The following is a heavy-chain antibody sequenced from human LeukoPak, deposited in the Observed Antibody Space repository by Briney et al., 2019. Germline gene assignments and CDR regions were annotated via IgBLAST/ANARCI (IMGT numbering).Heavy chain of an antibody. CDR3: ARRYSSSWYGGFDP. CDR1: GFTFRSYE. V-gene: IGHV4-59*05. CDR2: IYYSGST. J-gene: IGHJ5*02. Sequence: GSLRLSCEDSGFTFRSYEMNWVRQAPGKGLEWIGSIYYSGSTYYNPSLKSRVTISVDTSKNQFSLKLSSVTAADTAVYYCARRYSSSWYGGFDPWGQGTLVTVSS. D-gene: IGHD6-13*01.